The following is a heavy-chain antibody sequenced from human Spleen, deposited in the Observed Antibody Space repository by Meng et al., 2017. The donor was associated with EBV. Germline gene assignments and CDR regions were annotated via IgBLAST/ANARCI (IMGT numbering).Heavy chain of an antibody. CDR1: GYSFTDFS. D-gene: IGHD5-18*01. V-gene: IGHV1-2*06. CDR3: ASAYIYVFDY. CDR2: LNPNSGGT. Sequence: QLVRSGVEGKKPGASVKVSCKASGYSFTDFSIQWVRQVPGQGREWMGRLNPNSGGTNYAQNFQGRVTMTSDTSISTAYMALSGLTSDDTAVYYCASAYIYVFDYWGQGTLVTVSS. J-gene: IGHJ4*02.